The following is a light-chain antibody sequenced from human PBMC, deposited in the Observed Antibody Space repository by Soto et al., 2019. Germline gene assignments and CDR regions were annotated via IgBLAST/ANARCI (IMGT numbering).Light chain of an antibody. CDR2: GAS. V-gene: IGKV3-15*01. J-gene: IGKJ1*01. Sequence: EMVLTQSPGTLALSPGERATLSCRASHSVSSSYLAWYQQKPGQAPRLLIYGASTRATGIPARFSASGSGTEFTLTISSLQSDDFAVYYCHQYNNWPPWTFGQGTKVDI. CDR3: HQYNNWPPWT. CDR1: HSVSSSY.